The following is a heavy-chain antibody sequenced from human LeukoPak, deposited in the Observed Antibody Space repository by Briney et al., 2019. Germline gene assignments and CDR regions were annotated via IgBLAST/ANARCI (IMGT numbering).Heavy chain of an antibody. Sequence: QAGGSLRLSCAACGFTFGSYAMSWVRQAPGKGMEWVSGISGSGGSTDHADSVKGRFTISRDNSKNTLYLQMNSLRAEDTAVYYCATSIITVASTSPPLDYWGQGTLVTVSS. CDR2: ISGSGGST. CDR1: GFTFGSYA. V-gene: IGHV3-23*01. J-gene: IGHJ4*02. D-gene: IGHD6-19*01. CDR3: ATSIITVASTSPPLDY.